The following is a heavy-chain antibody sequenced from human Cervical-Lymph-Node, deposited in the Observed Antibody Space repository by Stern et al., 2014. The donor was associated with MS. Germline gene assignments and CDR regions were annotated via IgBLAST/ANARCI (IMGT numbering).Heavy chain of an antibody. Sequence: VQLVESGAEVIQPGSSVKLSCKASGDTFSNDAFNWVRHVPGQGLEWMGGIIPRCVTANYSQEFQDSVAIPADKPTNTVFLELSRLRSEHTAVYYCARESPRFPKPLRGEIDYWGQGTLVTVSS. CDR2: IIPRCVTA. CDR3: ARESPRFPKPLRGEIDY. CDR1: GDTFSNDA. J-gene: IGHJ4*02. D-gene: IGHD1-14*01. V-gene: IGHV1-69*06.